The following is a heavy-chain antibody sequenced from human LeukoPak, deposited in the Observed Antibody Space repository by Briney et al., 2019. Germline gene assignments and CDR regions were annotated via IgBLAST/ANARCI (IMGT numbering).Heavy chain of an antibody. CDR3: AREVRAYSSSWYVFDY. CDR2: IYTSGIT. V-gene: IGHV4-4*07. D-gene: IGHD6-13*01. Sequence: SETLSLTCTVSGGPISSYYLSWIRQPAGKGLEWIGRIYTSGITNYNPSLKSRVTMSVDTSKNQFSLKLSSVTAADTAVYHCAREVRAYSSSWYVFDYWGQGTLVTVSS. J-gene: IGHJ4*02. CDR1: GGPISSYY.